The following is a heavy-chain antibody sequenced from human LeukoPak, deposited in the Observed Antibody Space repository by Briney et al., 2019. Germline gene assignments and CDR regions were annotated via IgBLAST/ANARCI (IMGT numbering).Heavy chain of an antibody. J-gene: IGHJ4*02. D-gene: IGHD3-22*01. Sequence: GGSLRLSCAASGFTFDDYGMSWVRQAPGKGLEWVSGINWNGGSTGYADSVKGRFTIPRDNAKNSLYLQMNSLRAEDTASYYCARGYSNDQAYYYDSSGYYLDYWGQGTPVTVSS. CDR1: GFTFDDYG. CDR2: INWNGGST. V-gene: IGHV3-20*04. CDR3: ARGYSNDQAYYYDSSGYYLDY.